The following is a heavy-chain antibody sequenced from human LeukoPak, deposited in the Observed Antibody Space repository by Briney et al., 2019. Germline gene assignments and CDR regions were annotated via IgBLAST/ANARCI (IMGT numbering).Heavy chain of an antibody. J-gene: IGHJ4*02. V-gene: IGHV4-39*01. D-gene: IGHD6-13*01. Sequence: SETLSLTCNVSGESISVDRRYWGWVRQPPGGGREWIGSIHYIGTTYYYPSLQSRLTISVDNSQNQFPLKLKSVPAEDTSMYYCTRQLSWAPDTGVSRGQGTLVTVSS. CDR2: IHYIGTT. CDR3: TRQLSWAPDTGVS. CDR1: GESISVDRRY.